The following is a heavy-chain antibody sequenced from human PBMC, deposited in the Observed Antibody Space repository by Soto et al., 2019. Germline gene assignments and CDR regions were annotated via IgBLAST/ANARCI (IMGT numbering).Heavy chain of an antibody. J-gene: IGHJ6*02. CDR2: INHSGST. CDR3: RTVDTAMDYYYGMDV. CDR1: GGSFSGYY. V-gene: IGHV4-34*01. Sequence: SETLSLTCAVYGGSFSGYYWSWIRQPPGKGLEWIGEINHSGSTNYNPSLKGRVTISVDTSKNQFSLKLSSVTAADTAVYYCRTVDTAMDYYYGMDVWGQGTTVTVSS. D-gene: IGHD5-18*01.